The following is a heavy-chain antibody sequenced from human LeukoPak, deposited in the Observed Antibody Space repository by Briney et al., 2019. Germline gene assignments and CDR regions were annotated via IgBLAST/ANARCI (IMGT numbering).Heavy chain of an antibody. CDR2: IYDSGST. Sequence: TSETLSLTCTVSGGSIRSSYYYWGWIRQPPGKGLEWIGSIYDSGSTYYNPSLKSRVTISVDTSKNQFSLKLSSVTAADTAVYYCARVCVLRFLEWLLDPKVYYFDYWGQGTLVTVSS. J-gene: IGHJ4*02. D-gene: IGHD3-3*01. CDR1: GGSIRSSYYY. V-gene: IGHV4-39*01. CDR3: ARVCVLRFLEWLLDPKVYYFDY.